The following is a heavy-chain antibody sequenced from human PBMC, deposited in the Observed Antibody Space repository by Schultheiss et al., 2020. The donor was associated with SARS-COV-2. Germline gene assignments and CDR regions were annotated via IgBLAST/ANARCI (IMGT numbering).Heavy chain of an antibody. CDR2: ISYDGSNK. CDR3: AREILTTAPRGGMDV. CDR1: GFTFSSYA. J-gene: IGHJ6*02. V-gene: IGHV3-30*14. D-gene: IGHD4-11*01. Sequence: GGSLRLSCAASGFTFSSYAMHWVRQAPGKGLEWVAVISYDGSNKYYADSVKGRFTISRDNSKNTLFLQMGGLRVEDMAVYYCAREILTTAPRGGMDVWGQGTTVTVSS.